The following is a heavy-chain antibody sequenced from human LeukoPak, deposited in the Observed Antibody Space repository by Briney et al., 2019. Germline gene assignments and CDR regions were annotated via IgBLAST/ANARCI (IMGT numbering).Heavy chain of an antibody. CDR2: ISGSGGST. CDR3: AKAMNYYDSSGDEAADY. V-gene: IGHV3-23*01. D-gene: IGHD3-22*01. CDR1: GFTFSSYA. Sequence: GGSLRLSCAASGFTFSSYAMSWVRQAPGKGLEWVSAISGSGGSTYYADSAKGRFTISRDNSKNTLYLQMNSLRAEDTAVYYCAKAMNYYDSSGDEAADYWGQGTLVTVSS. J-gene: IGHJ4*02.